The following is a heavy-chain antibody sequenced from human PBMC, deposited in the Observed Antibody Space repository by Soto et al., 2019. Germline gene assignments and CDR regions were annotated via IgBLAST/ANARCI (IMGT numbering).Heavy chain of an antibody. V-gene: IGHV4-4*07. J-gene: IGHJ4*02. Sequence: QVQLQESGPGLVKPSETLSLTCNVSGDSMSKDYWSWVRQPAGKGLEWLGRIWTSGSTNYNPSLKSRVTMSIDTSNKQFSLDLKSVTAADTAVYYCARTVGAAYYFDFCGQGVLVTVS. CDR2: IWTSGST. CDR1: GDSMSKDY. D-gene: IGHD3-16*01. CDR3: ARTVGAAYYFDF.